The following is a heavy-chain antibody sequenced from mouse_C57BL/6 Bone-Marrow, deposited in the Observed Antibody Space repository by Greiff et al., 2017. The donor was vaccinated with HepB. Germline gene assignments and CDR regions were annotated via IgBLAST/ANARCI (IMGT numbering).Heavy chain of an antibody. D-gene: IGHD4-1*01. CDR1: GFTFSSYA. CDR3: TRERGRYFDV. CDR2: ISSGGDYI. V-gene: IGHV5-9-1*02. J-gene: IGHJ1*03. Sequence: LQQSGEGLVKPGGSLKLSCAASGFTFSSYAMSWVRQTPEKRLEWVAYISSGGDYIYYADTVKGRFTIARDNARNTLYLQMSSLKSEDTAMYYCTRERGRYFDVWGTGTTVTVSS.